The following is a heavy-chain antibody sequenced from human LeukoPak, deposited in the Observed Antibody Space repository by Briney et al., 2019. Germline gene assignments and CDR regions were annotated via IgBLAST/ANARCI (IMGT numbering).Heavy chain of an antibody. J-gene: IGHJ4*02. CDR2: INPNSGGT. Sequence: ASVNVSCKASGYTFTGYYMHWVRQAPGQGLEWMGWINPNSGGTNYAQKFQGRVTMTRDTSISTAYMELSRLRSDDTAVYYCARDYGSGSYYNGAFDYWGQGTLVTVSS. D-gene: IGHD3-10*01. CDR1: GYTFTGYY. V-gene: IGHV1-2*02. CDR3: ARDYGSGSYYNGAFDY.